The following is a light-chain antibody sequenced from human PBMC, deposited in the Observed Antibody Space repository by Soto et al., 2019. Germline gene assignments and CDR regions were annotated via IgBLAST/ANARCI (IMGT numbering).Light chain of an antibody. CDR3: QQYNSYPYT. V-gene: IGKV1-5*01. CDR2: DAS. CDR1: QSISSW. J-gene: IGKJ2*01. Sequence: DIQMTQSPSTPSASVGDRVTITCRASQSISSWLAWYQQKPGKAPKLLIYDASSLESGVPSRFSGSGSGTESTLTISSLQPDDFATYYCQQYNSYPYTFGQGTKLEIK.